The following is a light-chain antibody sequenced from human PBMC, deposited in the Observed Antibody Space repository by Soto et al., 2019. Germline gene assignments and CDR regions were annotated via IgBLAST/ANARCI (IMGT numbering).Light chain of an antibody. V-gene: IGKV1-39*01. Sequence: DIQLTQSPSSLSSSPGERVTLSCRASQSISSYLDWYQQKPGKAPKLLISAEYSVHSGVPSRFSGSGSGTDFTLTISSLHPEDFAIYYCQQSYSMPLTFGGGTRLEIK. CDR1: QSISSY. J-gene: IGKJ5*01. CDR2: AEY. CDR3: QQSYSMPLT.